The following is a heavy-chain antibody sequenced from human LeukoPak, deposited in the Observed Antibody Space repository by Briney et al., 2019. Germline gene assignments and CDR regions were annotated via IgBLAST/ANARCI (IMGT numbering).Heavy chain of an antibody. CDR1: GYTFTGYY. J-gene: IGHJ6*03. CDR3: ATSAGDYRAGHYYYMGV. Sequence: VASVKVSCKASGYTFTGYYFHWVQQAPGQGLEWMGWINPNTAGTNYAQKFLGGVTLTWDTSISTAYMELNRLTSDDTAVYYCATSAGDYRAGHYYYMGVWGKGNSVTVSS. D-gene: IGHD4-11*01. V-gene: IGHV1-2*02. CDR2: INPNTAGT.